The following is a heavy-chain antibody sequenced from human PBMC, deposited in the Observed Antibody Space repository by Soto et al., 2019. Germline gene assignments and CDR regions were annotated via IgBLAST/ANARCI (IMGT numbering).Heavy chain of an antibody. D-gene: IGHD6-13*01. J-gene: IGHJ5*02. Sequence: SETLSLTCTVSGDSVTSDSHYWGWIRQPPGKGLESIANIYYDGNTYYNPSLKGRVTISLDTSKNQFSLRLNSVTAADMAMYYCARPKTIGAAAGKGWFDPWGRGTLVTVSS. CDR2: IYYDGNT. CDR1: GDSVTSDSHY. CDR3: ARPKTIGAAAGKGWFDP. V-gene: IGHV4-39*01.